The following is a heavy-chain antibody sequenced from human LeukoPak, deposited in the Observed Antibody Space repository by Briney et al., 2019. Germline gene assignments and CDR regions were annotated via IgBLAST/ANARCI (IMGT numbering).Heavy chain of an antibody. CDR1: GFTFDDYG. V-gene: IGHV3-20*04. Sequence: GGSLRLSCAASGFTFDDYGMSWVRQAPGKGLEWVSGINWNGGSTGYADSVKGRFTISRDNAKNSLYLQMNSLRAEDTALYYCARAPDSSSWYMSSYYYYYMDVWGKGTTVTVSS. CDR3: ARAPDSSSWYMSSYYYYYMDV. D-gene: IGHD6-13*01. CDR2: INWNGGST. J-gene: IGHJ6*03.